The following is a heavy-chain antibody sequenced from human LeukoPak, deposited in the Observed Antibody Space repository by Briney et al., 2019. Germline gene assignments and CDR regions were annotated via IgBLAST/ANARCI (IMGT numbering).Heavy chain of an antibody. D-gene: IGHD5-24*01. Sequence: PGGSLRLSCAASGFTFSTYAMNWVRQAPGKGLEWVSGISWNSGSIGYADSVKGRFTISRDNAKNSLYLQMNSLRAEDTALYYCATLESMWGAFDIWGQGTMVTVSS. CDR2: ISWNSGSI. J-gene: IGHJ3*02. V-gene: IGHV3-9*01. CDR3: ATLESMWGAFDI. CDR1: GFTFSTYA.